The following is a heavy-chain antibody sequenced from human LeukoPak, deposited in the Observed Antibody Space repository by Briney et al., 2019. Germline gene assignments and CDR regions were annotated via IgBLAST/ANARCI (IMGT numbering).Heavy chain of an antibody. CDR3: ARGTGGSSAQGGGYYYMDV. Sequence: SETLSLTCTVSGDSISRYYWSWIRQPAGKGLEWIGRIYNGGIITYNPSLKSRVTISVDTSKNQFSLKLSSVTAADTAVYYCARGTGGSSAQGGGYYYMDVWGKGTTVTVSS. J-gene: IGHJ6*03. CDR2: IYNGGII. V-gene: IGHV4-4*07. D-gene: IGHD2-2*01. CDR1: GDSISRYY.